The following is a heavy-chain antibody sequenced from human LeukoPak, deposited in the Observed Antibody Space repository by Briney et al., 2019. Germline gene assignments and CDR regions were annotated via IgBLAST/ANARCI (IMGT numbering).Heavy chain of an antibody. Sequence: PSETLSLTCTVSGGSISSGSYYWSWIRQPPGKGLEWIGYIYHSGSTYYSPSLKSRVTISVDRSKNRFSLKLSSVTAADTAVYYCARNEEELLLYYYYYMDVWGKGTTVTVSS. CDR2: IYHSGST. D-gene: IGHD1-7*01. V-gene: IGHV4-30-2*01. J-gene: IGHJ6*03. CDR1: GGSISSGSYY. CDR3: ARNEEELLLYYYYYMDV.